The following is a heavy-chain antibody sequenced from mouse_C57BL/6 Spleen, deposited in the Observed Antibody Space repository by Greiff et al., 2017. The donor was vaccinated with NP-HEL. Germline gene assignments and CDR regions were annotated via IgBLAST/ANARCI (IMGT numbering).Heavy chain of an antibody. CDR3: AREWLLRPAWFAY. J-gene: IGHJ3*01. D-gene: IGHD2-3*01. CDR2: IHPNSGST. V-gene: IGHV1-64*01. Sequence: QVQLKQPGAELVKPGASVKLSCKASGYTFTSYWMHWVKQRPGQGLEWIGMIHPNSGSTNYNEKFKSKATLTVDKSSSTAYMQLSSLTSEDSAVYYCAREWLLRPAWFAYWGQGTLVTVSA. CDR1: GYTFTSYW.